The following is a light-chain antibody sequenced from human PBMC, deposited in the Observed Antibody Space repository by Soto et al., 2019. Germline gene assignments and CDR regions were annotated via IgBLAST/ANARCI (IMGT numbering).Light chain of an antibody. Sequence: QSVLTQPPSVSGAPGQRVTISCTGSGSNIGAGYDIHWYQQVPGTAPKPLIYANTNRASGVPDRFSGSKSGTSASLAITGFQAEDEADYYCQSYDTSLSGYVFGPGTKVTVL. CDR3: QSYDTSLSGYV. CDR1: GSNIGAGYD. V-gene: IGLV1-40*01. J-gene: IGLJ1*01. CDR2: ANT.